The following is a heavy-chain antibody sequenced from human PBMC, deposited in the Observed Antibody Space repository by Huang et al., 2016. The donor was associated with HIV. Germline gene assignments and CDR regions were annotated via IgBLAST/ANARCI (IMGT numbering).Heavy chain of an antibody. J-gene: IGHJ4*02. Sequence: QVQLVQSGAEVRKPGASVKVSCEASGNSFACYDINRVRQARGQGLGGKGWMNPNSGNTGYAQKFQGRVTMTRNTSISTAYMELSSLRSEDTAKYFCVRGWYIAALPYFDYWGQGTLVTVSS. CDR1: GNSFACYD. D-gene: IGHD6-6*01. V-gene: IGHV1-8*01. CDR3: VRGWYIAALPYFDY. CDR2: MNPNSGNT.